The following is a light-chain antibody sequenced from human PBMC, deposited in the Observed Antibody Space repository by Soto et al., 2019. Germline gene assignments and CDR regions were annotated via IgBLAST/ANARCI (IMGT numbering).Light chain of an antibody. CDR1: QSLVHSDGNTY. CDR2: KIS. Sequence: DIVMTQTPLSSPVTLGQPASISCRSSQSLVHSDGNTYLSWLQQRPGQTPILLIEKISNRFSGVPDRLSGSGEGTDFTLKISRVEAEDVGVYYCMQATQLPQYTFGQETNLAIK. V-gene: IGKV2-24*01. CDR3: MQATQLPQYT. J-gene: IGKJ2*01.